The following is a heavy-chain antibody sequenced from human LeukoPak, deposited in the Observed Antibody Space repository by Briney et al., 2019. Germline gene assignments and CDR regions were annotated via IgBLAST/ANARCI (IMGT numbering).Heavy chain of an antibody. CDR1: GFTFSSYS. Sequence: GGSLRLSCAASGFTFSSYSMNWVRQAPGKGLEWVSSISSSSSYIYYADSAKGRFTISRDNAKNSLYLQMNSLRAEDTAVYCCARAQAGWSGSYFRPWYFDYWGQGTLVTVSS. CDR3: ARAQAGWSGSYFRPWYFDY. V-gene: IGHV3-21*01. J-gene: IGHJ4*02. CDR2: ISSSSSYI. D-gene: IGHD1-26*01.